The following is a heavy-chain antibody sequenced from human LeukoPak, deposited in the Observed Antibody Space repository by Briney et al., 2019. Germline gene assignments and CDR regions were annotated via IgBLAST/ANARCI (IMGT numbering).Heavy chain of an antibody. J-gene: IGHJ4*02. V-gene: IGHV4-30-4*01. CDR3: ARELIYGDYPPSLDY. D-gene: IGHD4-17*01. Sequence: SETLSLTCTVSGGSISSGDYYWSWIRQPPGKGLEWIGYIYYSGSTYYNPSLKSRVTISVDTSKNQFSLKLSSVTAADTAVYYCARELIYGDYPPSLDYWGQGTLVTASS. CDR2: IYYSGST. CDR1: GGSISSGDYY.